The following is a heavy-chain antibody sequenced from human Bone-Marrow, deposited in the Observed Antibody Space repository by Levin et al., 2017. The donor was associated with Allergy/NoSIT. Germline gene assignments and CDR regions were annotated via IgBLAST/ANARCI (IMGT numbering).Heavy chain of an antibody. CDR2: VTAYNGKT. CDR3: ARESSESGGYASGWGDWLDP. J-gene: IGHJ5*02. Sequence: ASVKVSCKASGYTFINYAISWVRQAPGQGLEWMGWVTAYNGKTNYAQKFRGRVTMTTDTSTSTAYMDLRSLRSDDTAVYYCARESSESGGYASGWGDWLDPWGQGTLVTVSS. D-gene: IGHD6-19*01. CDR1: GYTFINYA. V-gene: IGHV1-18*01.